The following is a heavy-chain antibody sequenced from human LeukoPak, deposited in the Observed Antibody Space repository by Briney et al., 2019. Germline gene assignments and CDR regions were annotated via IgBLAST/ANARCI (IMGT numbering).Heavy chain of an antibody. CDR3: AKGRAGVTVVTHNFDY. CDR1: GFTFSSYA. J-gene: IGHJ4*02. V-gene: IGHV3-23*01. D-gene: IGHD4-23*01. Sequence: GGSLRLSCTASGFTFSSYAMYWVRQAAGKGLEWVSAITGNVLNTFYADSVKGRFTISRDNSKNTLYLQINSLRAEDTAVYYCAKGRAGVTVVTHNFDYWGQGTLVTVSS. CDR2: ITGNVLNT.